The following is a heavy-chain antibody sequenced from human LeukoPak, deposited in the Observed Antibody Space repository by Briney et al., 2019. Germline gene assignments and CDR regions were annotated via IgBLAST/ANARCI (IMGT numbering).Heavy chain of an antibody. V-gene: IGHV4-34*01. J-gene: IGHJ4*02. CDR3: ARLSLDQLLLSSFDY. CDR1: GGSFSGYY. Sequence: SETLSLTCAVYGGSFSGYYWSWIRQPPGKGLEWIGEINHSGSTNYNPSLKRRVTISVDTSKNQFSLKLSSLTAADTAVYYCARLSLDQLLLSSFDYWGQGTLVTVSS. CDR2: INHSGST. D-gene: IGHD2-15*01.